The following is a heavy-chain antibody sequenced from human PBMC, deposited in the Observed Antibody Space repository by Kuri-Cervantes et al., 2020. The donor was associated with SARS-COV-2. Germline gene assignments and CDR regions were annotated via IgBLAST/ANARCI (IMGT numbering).Heavy chain of an antibody. J-gene: IGHJ5*02. V-gene: IGHV3-23*01. D-gene: IGHD1-26*01. CDR2: ISGTGGGT. Sequence: GGSLRLSCAASGFTFKSYAMNWVRQAPGKGLEWVSGISGTGGGTYYADSVKGRFTISRANSKNMLYLEMKSLRVEDTAVYYCAREDRYGGNLNWFDPWGQGTLVTVSS. CDR3: AREDRYGGNLNWFDP. CDR1: GFTFKSYA.